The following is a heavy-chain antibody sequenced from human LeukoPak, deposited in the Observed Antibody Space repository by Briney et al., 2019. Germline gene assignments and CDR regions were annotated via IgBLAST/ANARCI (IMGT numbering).Heavy chain of an antibody. Sequence: ASVKVSCKASGYTFTSYGISWVRQAPGQGLEWMGWISAYNGNTNYAQKLQGRVTMTTDTSTSTAYMELRSLRSDDTAVYYCARDVHTYYDILTGYGTADYWGQGTLVTVSS. J-gene: IGHJ4*02. D-gene: IGHD3-9*01. CDR1: GYTFTSYG. CDR3: ARDVHTYYDILTGYGTADY. CDR2: ISAYNGNT. V-gene: IGHV1-18*01.